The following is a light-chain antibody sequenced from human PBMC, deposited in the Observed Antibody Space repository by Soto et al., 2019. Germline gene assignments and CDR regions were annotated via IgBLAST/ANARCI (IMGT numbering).Light chain of an antibody. CDR2: GAS. Sequence: IVLTQSPGTLSLSPGERATLSCRASQSVSNSFLAWYQQKPGQAPRLLIYGASSRATGIPDRFSGSGSGTDFTLTISRLEPEDFAVYYCQQYGSSPFTFGPGTKVEIK. CDR3: QQYGSSPFT. V-gene: IGKV3-20*01. J-gene: IGKJ3*01. CDR1: QSVSNSF.